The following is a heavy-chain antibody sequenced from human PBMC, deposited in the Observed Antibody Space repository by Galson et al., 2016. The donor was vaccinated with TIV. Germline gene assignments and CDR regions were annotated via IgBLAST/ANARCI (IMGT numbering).Heavy chain of an antibody. J-gene: IGHJ4*02. CDR1: GYSFSTYD. Sequence: SVKVSCKASGYSFSTYDINWVRQAPGQGLEWMGWMNPNSGNTGYSQKFQGRVTMTRNTSERTAYMELSSLTSEDTAVYYCARSGDYGDYWGQGTLVTVSS. CDR3: ARSGDYGDY. CDR2: MNPNSGNT. V-gene: IGHV1-8*01. D-gene: IGHD4-17*01.